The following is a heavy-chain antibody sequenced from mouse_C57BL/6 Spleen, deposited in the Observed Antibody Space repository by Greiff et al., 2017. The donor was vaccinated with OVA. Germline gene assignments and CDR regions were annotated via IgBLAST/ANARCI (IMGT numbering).Heavy chain of an antibody. Sequence: VQLQQSGAELVKPGASVKMSCKASGYTFISYWITWVKQRPGQGLEWIGDIYPGSGSTNYNEKFKSEATLTVDTSSSTAYMQLSSLTSEDSAVYYCARWGDYWFAYWGQGTLVTVSA. CDR3: ARWGDYWFAY. CDR2: IYPGSGST. V-gene: IGHV1-55*01. J-gene: IGHJ3*01. CDR1: GYTFISYW. D-gene: IGHD2-4*01.